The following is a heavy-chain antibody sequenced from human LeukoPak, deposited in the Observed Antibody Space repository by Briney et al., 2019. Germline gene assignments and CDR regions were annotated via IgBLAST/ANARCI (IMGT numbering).Heavy chain of an antibody. CDR3: ARGLYCSSTSCYMNYWFDP. V-gene: IGHV1-8*01. CDR1: GYTFTSYD. D-gene: IGHD2-2*02. J-gene: IGHJ5*02. CDR2: MNPNSGNT. Sequence: ASVKVSCKASGYTFTSYDINWVRQATGQGLEWMGWMNPNSGNTGYAQKFQGRVTMTRNTSISTAYMELGSLRSEDTAVYYCARGLYCSSTSCYMNYWFDPWGQGTLVTVSS.